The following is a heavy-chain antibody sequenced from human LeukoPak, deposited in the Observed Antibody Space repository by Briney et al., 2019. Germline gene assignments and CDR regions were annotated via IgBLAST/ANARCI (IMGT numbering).Heavy chain of an antibody. V-gene: IGHV3-21*01. CDR1: GFTFSSYS. D-gene: IGHD2-21*02. CDR3: ARGSRIVVVTPLAFDI. Sequence: PGGSLRLSCAASGFTFSSYSMNWVRQAPGKGLEWVSSISSSSSYIYYADSVKGRFTISGDNAKNSLYLQMNNLRAEDTAVYYCARGSRIVVVTPLAFDIWGQGTMVTVSS. J-gene: IGHJ3*02. CDR2: ISSSSSYI.